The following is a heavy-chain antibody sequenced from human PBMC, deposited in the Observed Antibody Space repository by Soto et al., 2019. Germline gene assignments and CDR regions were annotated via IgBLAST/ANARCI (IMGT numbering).Heavy chain of an antibody. D-gene: IGHD3-10*01. CDR1: GGSFSGYY. J-gene: IGHJ6*02. Sequence: PSETLSLTCAVYGGSFSGYYWSWIRQPPGKGLEWIGEINHSGSTNYNPSLKSRVTISVDTSKNQFSLKLSSVTAADTAVYYCARVALRGGSGGYFGGWYYGMDVWGQGTTVTVSS. CDR2: INHSGST. CDR3: ARVALRGGSGGYFGGWYYGMDV. V-gene: IGHV4-34*01.